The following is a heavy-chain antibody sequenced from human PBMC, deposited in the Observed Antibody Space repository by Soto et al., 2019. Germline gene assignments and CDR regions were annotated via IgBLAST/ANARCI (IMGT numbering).Heavy chain of an antibody. V-gene: IGHV3-23*05. CDR1: GFSFSNYA. J-gene: IGHJ4*02. D-gene: IGHD3-16*01. CDR3: AKGDGGYFDH. Sequence: EVQLLESGGGLVQPGGSLRLSCIAPGFSFSNYAMIWVRQAPGKGPEWVSSIEISGRATYYADAVKGRFTISRDDSKNAVYLQMNSLRGEDTAVYFCAKGDGGYFDHWGQGSLVTVSS. CDR2: IEISGRAT.